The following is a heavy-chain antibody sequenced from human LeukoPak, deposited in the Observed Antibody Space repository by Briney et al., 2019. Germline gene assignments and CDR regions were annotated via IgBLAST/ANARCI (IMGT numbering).Heavy chain of an antibody. V-gene: IGHV3-23*01. CDR2: ISGSGGST. D-gene: IGHD4-17*01. CDR3: AKEMTEYGDYFQLFD. Sequence: GGSLRLSCAASGFTFSSYAMSWVRQAPGKGLEWASAISGSGGSTYYADSVKGRFTISRDNSKNTLYLQMNSLRAEDTAVYYCAKEMTEYGDYFQLFDWGQGTLVTVSS. CDR1: GFTFSSYA. J-gene: IGHJ4*02.